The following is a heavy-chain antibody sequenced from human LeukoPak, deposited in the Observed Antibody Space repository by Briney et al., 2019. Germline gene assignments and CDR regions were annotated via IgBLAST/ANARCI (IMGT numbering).Heavy chain of an antibody. CDR1: KFTFSNYW. V-gene: IGHV3-74*01. J-gene: IGHJ4*02. D-gene: IGHD2-21*02. CDR3: ARGTVTAPDY. Sequence: GGSLRLSCAASKFTFSNYWMHWVRHAPGKGLVWVSRIDSDGSFTDSADSVKGRFTVSRDNSKNTLYLQMNRLRPEDTAVYYCARGTVTAPDYWGQGTLVTVSS. CDR2: IDSDGSFT.